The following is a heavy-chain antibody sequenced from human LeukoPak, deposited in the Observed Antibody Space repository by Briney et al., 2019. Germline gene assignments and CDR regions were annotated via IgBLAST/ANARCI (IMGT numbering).Heavy chain of an antibody. CDR1: GGSISPYY. Sequence: SGTLSLTCTVSGGSISPYYWSWIRQPPGKGLEWIGYIFYSGNTNYNPSLKSRVTISVDTSKNHFSLKLTSVTAADTAVYYCARKAHNSVAFDIWGQGAMVTVSS. D-gene: IGHD4-23*01. CDR3: ARKAHNSVAFDI. J-gene: IGHJ3*02. CDR2: IFYSGNT. V-gene: IGHV4-59*08.